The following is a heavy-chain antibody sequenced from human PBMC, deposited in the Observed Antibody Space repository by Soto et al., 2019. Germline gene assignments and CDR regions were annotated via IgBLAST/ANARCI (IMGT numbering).Heavy chain of an antibody. CDR1: GFTFSSYA. V-gene: IGHV3-23*01. D-gene: IGHD3-9*01. Sequence: GGSLRLSCAASGFTFSSYAMSWVRQAPGKGLEWVSAISGSGGSTYYADSVKGRFTISRDNSKNTLYLQMNSLRAEDTAVYYCAKEAPVLRYFDWLPDLLDHWGQGTLVTVSS. CDR2: ISGSGGST. CDR3: AKEAPVLRYFDWLPDLLDH. J-gene: IGHJ4*02.